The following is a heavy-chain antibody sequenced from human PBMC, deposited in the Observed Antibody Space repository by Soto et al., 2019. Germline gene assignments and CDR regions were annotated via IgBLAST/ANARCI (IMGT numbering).Heavy chain of an antibody. J-gene: IGHJ5*02. CDR3: ARQGGDSREGESDS. D-gene: IGHD5-18*01. V-gene: IGHV3-48*03. CDR2: ISGSGTNK. Sequence: EVQLVESGGGLVHRGGSLRLSCEASGFIFSVYEMNWVRQAPGKGLEWISYISGSGTNKSYADSVRGRFTVSRDNARSSMFLQMNSLRADDTAIYYCARQGGDSREGESDSWGQGTLVTVSS. CDR1: GFIFSVYE.